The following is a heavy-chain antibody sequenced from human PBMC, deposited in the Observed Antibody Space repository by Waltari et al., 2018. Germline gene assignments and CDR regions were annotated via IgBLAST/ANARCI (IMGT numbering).Heavy chain of an antibody. Sequence: EVQLLESGGGLVQPGGSLRLSCAASGFTFSSYAMSWVRQAPGQGLEWVSAISGSGGSTYYADSVKGRFTISRDNSKNTLYLQMNSLRAEDTAVYYCAKIKRITMIVVVIRYFDYWGQGTLVTVSS. CDR3: AKIKRITMIVVVIRYFDY. J-gene: IGHJ4*02. D-gene: IGHD3-22*01. CDR2: ISGSGGST. CDR1: GFTFSSYA. V-gene: IGHV3-23*01.